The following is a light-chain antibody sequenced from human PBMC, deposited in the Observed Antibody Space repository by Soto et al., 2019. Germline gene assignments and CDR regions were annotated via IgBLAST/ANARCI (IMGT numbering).Light chain of an antibody. CDR2: TAS. CDR1: RSIANF. Sequence: DIQMTQSPSSLSASVGDRVSITCRASRSIANFLNWYQQRPGKAPKLLIYTASSLQDGVPLRFSGSGSGTDFTLTISNLQPEDFATYYCQQSFSTPRTFGPGTKVDI. V-gene: IGKV1-39*01. J-gene: IGKJ3*01. CDR3: QQSFSTPRT.